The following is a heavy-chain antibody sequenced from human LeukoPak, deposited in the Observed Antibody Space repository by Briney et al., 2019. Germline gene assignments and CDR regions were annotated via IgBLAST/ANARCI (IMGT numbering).Heavy chain of an antibody. J-gene: IGHJ4*02. CDR2: ISDDGSST. Sequence: GGSLRLSCAASGFTFSTYGMSWVRQAPGKGLEWVSSISDDGSSTYFADSVKGRFTVSRDNSKNTVFLQLNSLRVEDTAIYYCAKRVPYSSSSVYFDHWGQGTLVTVSS. CDR1: GFTFSTYG. D-gene: IGHD6-6*01. CDR3: AKRVPYSSSSVYFDH. V-gene: IGHV3-23*01.